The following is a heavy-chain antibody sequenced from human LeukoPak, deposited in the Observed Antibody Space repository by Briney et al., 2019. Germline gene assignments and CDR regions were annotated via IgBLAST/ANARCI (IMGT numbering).Heavy chain of an antibody. Sequence: SETLSLTCAVYGVSFSGYYWSWIRQPPGKGPEWIGEINHSGSTNYNPSLKSRVTISVDTSKDQFSLKLSSVTAADTAVYYCAIDIVIVPAARDDYGSNYWGQGTLVTVSS. CDR2: INHSGST. CDR1: GVSFSGYY. D-gene: IGHD2-2*01. CDR3: AIDIVIVPAARDDYGSNY. J-gene: IGHJ4*02. V-gene: IGHV4-34*01.